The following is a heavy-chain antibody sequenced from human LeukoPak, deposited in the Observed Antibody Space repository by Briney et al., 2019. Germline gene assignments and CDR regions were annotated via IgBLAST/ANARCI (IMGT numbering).Heavy chain of an antibody. V-gene: IGHV4-34*01. D-gene: IGHD3-10*01. CDR2: INHSGST. CDR1: GGSFSGYY. J-gene: IGHJ5*02. Sequence: PSETLSLTCAVYGGSFSGYYWSWIRQPPGKGLEWIGEINHSGSTNYNPSLKSRVTISVDTSKNQFSLKLSSVTAADTAVYYCARVGRSLWFRERTNWFDPWGQGTLVTVSS. CDR3: ARVGRSLWFRERTNWFDP.